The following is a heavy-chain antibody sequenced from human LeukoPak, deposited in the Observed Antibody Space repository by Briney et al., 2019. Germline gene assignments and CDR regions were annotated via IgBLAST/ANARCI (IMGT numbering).Heavy chain of an antibody. CDR3: ARHSLAAAGTNWFDP. CDR1: GGSISSYY. J-gene: IGHJ5*02. V-gene: IGHV4-59*08. Sequence: PSETLSLTCTVSGGSISSYYWSWIRQPPGKGLEWIGYIYYSGSTNYNPSLKSRVTISVDTSKNQFSLKLSSVTAADTAVYYCARHSLAAAGTNWFDPWGQGTLVTVSS. D-gene: IGHD6-13*01. CDR2: IYYSGST.